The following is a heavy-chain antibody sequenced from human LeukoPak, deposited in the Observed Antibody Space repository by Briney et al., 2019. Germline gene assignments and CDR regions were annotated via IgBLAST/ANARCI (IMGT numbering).Heavy chain of an antibody. J-gene: IGHJ6*02. CDR2: INPNSGGT. V-gene: IGHV1-2*02. Sequence: ASVNVSCKASGYTFTGYYMHWERQPPGQGLEWMGWINPNSGGTNYAQKFQGRVTMTRDTSISTAYMELSRLRSDDTAVYYCSVPAEGMDVWGQGTTVTVSS. CDR3: SVPAEGMDV. CDR1: GYTFTGYY. D-gene: IGHD2-2*01.